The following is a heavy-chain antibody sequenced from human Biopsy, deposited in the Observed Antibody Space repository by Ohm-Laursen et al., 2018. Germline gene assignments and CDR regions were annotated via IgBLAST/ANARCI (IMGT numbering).Heavy chain of an antibody. CDR3: ASVVLGPTNDAFDL. J-gene: IGHJ3*01. CDR1: GGDLNIYY. V-gene: IGHV4-4*07. D-gene: IGHD3-22*01. Sequence: VTLSLTCNVSGGDLNIYYWSWIRQPAGKGLKGIGPVYPGGSTNYNPSLKSRVTMSVDTSKKQLSLRLRSVTAADTAMYYCASVVLGPTNDAFDLWGQGTMVVVSS. CDR2: VYPGGST.